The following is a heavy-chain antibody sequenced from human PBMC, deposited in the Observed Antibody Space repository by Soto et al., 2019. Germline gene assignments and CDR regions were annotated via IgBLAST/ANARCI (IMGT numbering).Heavy chain of an antibody. Sequence: ASVKVSCKASGYTFTSYGISWVRQAPGQGLEWMGWISAYNGNTNYAQKLQGRVTMTTDTSTSTAYMELRSLRSDDTAVYYCARDQNSDFWRGSANYYGMDVWGQGTTVTVSS. CDR1: GYTFTSYG. V-gene: IGHV1-18*01. D-gene: IGHD3-3*01. J-gene: IGHJ6*02. CDR3: ARDQNSDFWRGSANYYGMDV. CDR2: ISAYNGNT.